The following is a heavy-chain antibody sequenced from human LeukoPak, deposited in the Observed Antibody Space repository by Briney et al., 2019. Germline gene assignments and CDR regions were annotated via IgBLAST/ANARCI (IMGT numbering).Heavy chain of an antibody. V-gene: IGHV3-23*01. Sequence: GGSLRLSCAASGFTFSSYAMSWVRQAPGKGLEWVSAISGSGGSTYYAESVKGRFTISRDNSKNTLYLQMNSLRAEDTAVYYCAKGAGLRYFDWLLPEGDYFDYWGQGTLVTVSS. J-gene: IGHJ4*02. D-gene: IGHD3-9*01. CDR3: AKGAGLRYFDWLLPEGDYFDY. CDR1: GFTFSSYA. CDR2: ISGSGGST.